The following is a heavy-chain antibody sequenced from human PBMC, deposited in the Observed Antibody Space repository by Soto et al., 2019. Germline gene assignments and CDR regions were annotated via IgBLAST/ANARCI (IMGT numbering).Heavy chain of an antibody. CDR1: GGSISSGTYY. V-gene: IGHV4-31*09. CDR3: ATRFDGLWSFEY. Sequence: QVQLQESGPGLVKPSQTLSLTCTVSGGSISSGTYYWSWIRQHPGKGLEWIGYISYSGSTYYNPSLKRRVTISVDKSKNQFSLKLTSVTAADTAVYYCATRFDGLWSFEYWGQGTLVTVSS. D-gene: IGHD2-21*01. CDR2: ISYSGST. J-gene: IGHJ4*02.